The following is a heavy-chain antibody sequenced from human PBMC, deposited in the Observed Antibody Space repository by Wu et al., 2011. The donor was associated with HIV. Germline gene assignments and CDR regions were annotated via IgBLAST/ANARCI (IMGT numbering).Heavy chain of an antibody. V-gene: IGHV1-46*01. CDR3: SRRGSQQLFYYQFDV. Sequence: QVQLVQSGAEVKEPGASVKVSCKASGYTFTRYYMQWVRQAPGQGLEWMGIINPSDGTISYAQKFQGRVTMTRDTSRTTVYMELNSLNSHDAAVYFCSRRGSQQLFYYQFDVWGQGTTVAVSS. CDR2: INPSDGTI. CDR1: GYTFTRYY. D-gene: IGHD1-26*01. J-gene: IGHJ6*02.